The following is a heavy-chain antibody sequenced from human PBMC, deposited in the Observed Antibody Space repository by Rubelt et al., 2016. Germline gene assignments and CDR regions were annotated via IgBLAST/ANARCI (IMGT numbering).Heavy chain of an antibody. V-gene: IGHV3-15*01. CDR2: IKTKADGGTT. CDR3: ATGCHYFGS. Sequence: EVQLVESGGGLVKPGGSLRLSCAASGFNFSNTWMSWVRQPPGKWLECVGRIKTKADGGTTDYAAPGRGRFIISRDDSKNTVSLQMNSQTTEDTAVYYCATGCHYFGSWARGTLVTVSS. CDR1: GFNFSNTW. J-gene: IGHJ4*02.